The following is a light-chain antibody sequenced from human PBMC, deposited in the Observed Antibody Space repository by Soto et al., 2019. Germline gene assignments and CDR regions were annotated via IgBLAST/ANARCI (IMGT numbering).Light chain of an antibody. CDR1: QDITNS. CDR3: QQYDNLPLT. Sequence: DLQMTPSPSSLSASVGDRVTITCQASQDITNSLNWYQQKPGKAPKVLIYDASILETGVLSRFSGSGSGTYFTFIISSLQPEDVAKYYCQQYDNLPLTFGPGTTVDI. J-gene: IGKJ3*01. CDR2: DAS. V-gene: IGKV1-33*01.